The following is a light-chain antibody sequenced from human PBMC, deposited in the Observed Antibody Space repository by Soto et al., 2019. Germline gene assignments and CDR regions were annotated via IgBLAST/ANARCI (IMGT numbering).Light chain of an antibody. CDR2: GAS. Sequence: EIVLTQSPGTLSLSPGEIATLSCRASQSVSSSYLAWYQQKPGQAPRLLIYGASTRAPGFPARFSGSGSGTDFTLTISSLQSEDFAVYYCQQYNNWPWTFGQGTKVDIK. J-gene: IGKJ1*01. CDR3: QQYNNWPWT. CDR1: QSVSSSY. V-gene: IGKV3-15*01.